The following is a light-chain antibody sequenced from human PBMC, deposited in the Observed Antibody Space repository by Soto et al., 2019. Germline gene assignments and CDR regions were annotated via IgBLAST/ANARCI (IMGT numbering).Light chain of an antibody. Sequence: DIQMTQSPPTLSASVGDRVTITCRASQSISSWLAWYQQKPGKAPKLLIYDASSLESGFPSRFSGSGSGTEFTLTISSLQPDDFATYYCQQYNSYPLTFGGGTKVEIK. V-gene: IGKV1-5*01. J-gene: IGKJ4*01. CDR2: DAS. CDR3: QQYNSYPLT. CDR1: QSISSW.